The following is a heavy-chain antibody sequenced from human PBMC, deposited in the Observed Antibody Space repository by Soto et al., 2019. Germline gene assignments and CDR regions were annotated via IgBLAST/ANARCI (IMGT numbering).Heavy chain of an antibody. CDR1: GGSFSGYY. V-gene: IGHV4-34*01. CDR2: INHSGST. CDR3: ARGRGQLWLKANYYGMDV. Sequence: SETLSLTCAVYGGSFSGYYWSWIRQPPGKGLEWIGEINHSGSTNYNPSLKSRVTISVDTSKNQFSLKLSSVTAADTAVYYCARGRGQLWLKANYYGMDVWGQGTTVTVSS. D-gene: IGHD5-18*01. J-gene: IGHJ6*02.